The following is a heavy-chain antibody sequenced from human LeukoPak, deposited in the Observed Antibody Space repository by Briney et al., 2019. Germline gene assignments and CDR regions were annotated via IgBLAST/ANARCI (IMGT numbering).Heavy chain of an antibody. CDR1: GGSISSSSYY. D-gene: IGHD3-10*01. CDR3: ARAPYIGSGNFDY. J-gene: IGHJ4*02. Sequence: PSETLSLTCTVSGGSISSSSYYWGWIRQPPGKGLEWIGSIYYSGSTYYNPSLKSRVTISVDTSKNQFSLKLSSVTAADTAVYYCARAPYIGSGNFDYWGQGTLATVS. CDR2: IYYSGST. V-gene: IGHV4-39*01.